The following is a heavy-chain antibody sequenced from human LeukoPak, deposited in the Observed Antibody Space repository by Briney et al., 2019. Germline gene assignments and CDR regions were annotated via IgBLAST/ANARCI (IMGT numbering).Heavy chain of an antibody. J-gene: IGHJ6*03. D-gene: IGHD2-2*01. Sequence: PGRSLRLSCAASGFTFDGYAMHWVRQAPGKGLEWVSGISWNSGSIDYADSVKGRFTISRDNAKNSLYLQMNSLRAEDTALYYCAKDGVVVVPAAKTYYYYYMDVWGKGTTVTVSS. CDR1: GFTFDGYA. CDR2: ISWNSGSI. CDR3: AKDGVVVVPAAKTYYYYYMDV. V-gene: IGHV3-9*01.